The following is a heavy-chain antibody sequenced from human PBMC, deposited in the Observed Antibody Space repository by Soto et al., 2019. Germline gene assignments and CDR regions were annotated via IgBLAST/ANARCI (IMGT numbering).Heavy chain of an antibody. V-gene: IGHV3-11*05. Sequence: QVQLVESGGGLVKPGGSLRLSCAASGFTFSDYYMSWIRQAPGKGLEWVSYISSSSSYTNYADSVKGRFTISRDNAKNSRYLQMNSRGAADPAVYYGTREVKRSTGGSYSSNGRTSGAKGPRSPSP. CDR3: TREVKRSTGGSYSSNGRTS. CDR1: GFTFSDYY. CDR2: ISSSSSYT. D-gene: IGHD5-12*01. J-gene: IGHJ6*02.